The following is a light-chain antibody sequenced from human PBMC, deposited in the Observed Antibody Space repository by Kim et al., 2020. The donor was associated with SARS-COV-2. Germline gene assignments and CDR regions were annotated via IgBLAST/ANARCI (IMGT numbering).Light chain of an antibody. CDR2: QGT. V-gene: IGLV3-1*01. J-gene: IGLJ3*02. Sequence: SYELTQPPSMSVSPGQTASITCSGDKLGEKYACWYQQRPGQSPVMVIYQGTKRPSGIPERFSGSNSGNTATLTIIGTQAMDEADYYCQAWDRSIVVFGGG. CDR3: QAWDRSIVV. CDR1: KLGEKY.